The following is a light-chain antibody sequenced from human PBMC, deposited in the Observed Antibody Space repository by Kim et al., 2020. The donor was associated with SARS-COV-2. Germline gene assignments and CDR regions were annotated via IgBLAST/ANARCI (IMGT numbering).Light chain of an antibody. CDR1: SGSIASNY. V-gene: IGLV6-57*04. J-gene: IGLJ3*02. CDR2: EDN. Sequence: NFTLTQPHSVSESPGKTVTISCTRSSGSIASNYVQWYQQRPGSVPTTVIYEDNQRPSGVPDRFSGSIDSSSNSASLTISGLKTEDEADYYCQSYDSSNHWVFGGGTKLTVL. CDR3: QSYDSSNHWV.